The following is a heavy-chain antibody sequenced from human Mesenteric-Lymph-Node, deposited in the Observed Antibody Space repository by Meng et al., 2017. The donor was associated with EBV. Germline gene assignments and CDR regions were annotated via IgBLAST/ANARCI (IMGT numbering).Heavy chain of an antibody. V-gene: IGHV4-39*07. Sequence: SRSSSRPYLALLHTPPGQRPEWIPSIYYTGSTAYNPSLNSRVTISVASSKNQFSMMLTSMTAADTAVYYCARLYYFDSAKPVEAWGQGALVTVSS. CDR2: IYYTGST. CDR3: ARLYYFDSAKPVEA. CDR1: SRSSSRPY. D-gene: IGHD3-22*01. J-gene: IGHJ5*02.